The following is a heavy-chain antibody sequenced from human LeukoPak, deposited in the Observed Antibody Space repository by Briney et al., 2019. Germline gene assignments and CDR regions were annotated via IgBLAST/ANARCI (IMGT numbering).Heavy chain of an antibody. Sequence: SETLSLTCAVSGYSIRNGFYWGWIRQPPGKGLEWIGSIYHSGSTNYNPSLKSRVTISVDTSKNQFSLKLTSVTAADTAVYYCARNLYDNTGNYWGQGTLVTVSS. CDR1: GYSIRNGFY. CDR2: IYHSGST. CDR3: ARNLYDNTGNY. J-gene: IGHJ4*02. V-gene: IGHV4-38-2*01. D-gene: IGHD3-22*01.